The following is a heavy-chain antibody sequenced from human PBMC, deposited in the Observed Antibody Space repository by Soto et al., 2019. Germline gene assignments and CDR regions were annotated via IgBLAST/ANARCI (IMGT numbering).Heavy chain of an antibody. CDR2: ISWNSGSI. CDR3: AKDMSDIVATMGSGFDY. V-gene: IGHV3-9*01. J-gene: IGHJ4*02. CDR1: GFTFDDYA. D-gene: IGHD5-12*01. Sequence: EVQLVESGGGLVQPGRSLRLSCAASGFTFDDYAMHWVRQAPGKGLEWVSGISWNSGSIGYADSVKGRFTISRDNAKNSLYLQMNSLRAEDTALYYCAKDMSDIVATMGSGFDYWGQGTLVTVSS.